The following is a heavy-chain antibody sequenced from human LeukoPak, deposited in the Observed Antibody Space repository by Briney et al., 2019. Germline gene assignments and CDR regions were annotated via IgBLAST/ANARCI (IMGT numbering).Heavy chain of an antibody. CDR1: GYTFTSYD. V-gene: IGHV1-8*01. CDR2: MNPGSGNT. CDR3: TRGGIIILGVATVVDY. D-gene: IGHD3/OR15-3a*01. Sequence: ASVKVSCEASGYTFTSYDINWVRQTTGQGLEWMGWMNPGSGNTGYAQKFQGRVTMTRNTSISTVYMEVSGLRSEDMAVYYCTRGGIIILGVATVVDYWGQGTLVTVSS. J-gene: IGHJ4*02.